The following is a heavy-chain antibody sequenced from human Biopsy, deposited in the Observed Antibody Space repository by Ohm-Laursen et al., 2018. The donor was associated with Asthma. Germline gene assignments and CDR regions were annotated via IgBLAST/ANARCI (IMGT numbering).Heavy chain of an antibody. CDR2: INSVFGTT. CDR3: AREAGSCISRTCYSLDF. J-gene: IGHJ4*02. V-gene: IGHV1-69*01. Sequence: GSSVKVSCKSLGGTFNTYVIGWVRQAPGQGLEWMGGINSVFGTTTYPQKFQDRVTITADDSTSTVYMELSSLRSEDTAVYYCAREAGSCISRTCYSLDFWGQGTLDTVSS. CDR1: GGTFNTYV. D-gene: IGHD2-2*01.